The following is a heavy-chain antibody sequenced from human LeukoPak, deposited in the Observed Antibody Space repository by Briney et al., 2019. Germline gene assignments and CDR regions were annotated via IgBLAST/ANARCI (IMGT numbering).Heavy chain of an antibody. V-gene: IGHV4-39*07. Sequence: PSETLSLTCTVSGGSISSSSYYWGWIRQPPGKGLEWIGSIYYSGSTYSNPSLKSRVTISVDTSKNQFSLKLSSVPAADTAVYYCARELGYCSGGSCPSHAFDIWGQGTMVTVSS. CDR2: IYYSGST. CDR3: ARELGYCSGGSCPSHAFDI. D-gene: IGHD2-15*01. J-gene: IGHJ3*02. CDR1: GGSISSSSYY.